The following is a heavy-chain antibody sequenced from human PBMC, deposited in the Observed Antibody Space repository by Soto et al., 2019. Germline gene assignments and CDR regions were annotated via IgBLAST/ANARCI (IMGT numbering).Heavy chain of an antibody. CDR1: GFTFRIYA. Sequence: GGSLRLSCAASGFTFRIYAMSWVRQVTGKGLEWVSSISGSGGSTYYADSVKGRFTISRDNSKNSLYLEMNRLRPEDTGVYYCARVRAGAANGYYGMDVWGQGTTVTVSS. V-gene: IGHV3-23*01. D-gene: IGHD1-26*01. CDR3: ARVRAGAANGYYGMDV. J-gene: IGHJ6*02. CDR2: ISGSGGST.